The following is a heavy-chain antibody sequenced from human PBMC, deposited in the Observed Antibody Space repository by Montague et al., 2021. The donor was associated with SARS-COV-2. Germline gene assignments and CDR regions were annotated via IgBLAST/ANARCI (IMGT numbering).Heavy chain of an antibody. Sequence: SETLSLTCSVSGEPISGFFWNWIRQPAGKGLEWIGRIYASGGTDYNPSLESRVTTSVDTSKNQFSLKVNSVTAADTAMYYCARGVVAAPLVVDYWGRGTLVTVSS. CDR1: GEPISGFF. CDR2: IYASGGT. CDR3: ARGVVAAPLVVDY. V-gene: IGHV4-4*07. D-gene: IGHD2-15*01. J-gene: IGHJ4*02.